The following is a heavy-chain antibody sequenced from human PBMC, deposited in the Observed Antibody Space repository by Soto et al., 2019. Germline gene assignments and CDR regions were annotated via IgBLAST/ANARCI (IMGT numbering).Heavy chain of an antibody. Sequence: ASVKVSCKASGYTFTNHGVTWVRQAPGQGLEWMGWISAHTGKTNYAQKFQARVTMTTDTSTSTAYMELRSLTSGDTGVYYCARAGYDTIFTAHPDAMDLWGQGPT. CDR1: GYTFTNHG. V-gene: IGHV1-18*01. J-gene: IGHJ6*02. D-gene: IGHD3-9*01. CDR3: ARAGYDTIFTAHPDAMDL. CDR2: ISAHTGKT.